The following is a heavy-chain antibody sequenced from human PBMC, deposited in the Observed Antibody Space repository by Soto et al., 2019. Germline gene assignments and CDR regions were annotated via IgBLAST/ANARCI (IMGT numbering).Heavy chain of an antibody. J-gene: IGHJ1*01. CDR3: ARGRYYGSGSYYNRRAEYFQH. D-gene: IGHD3-10*01. CDR2: INHSGST. Sequence: QVQLQQWGAGLLKPSETLSLTCAVYGGSFSGYYWSWIRQPPGKGLEWIGEINHSGSTNYNPSLKSRVTIPVDTSKHQFSLRLSSVTAADTAVYYCARGRYYGSGSYYNRRAEYFQHWGQGTLVTVSS. CDR1: GGSFSGYY. V-gene: IGHV4-34*01.